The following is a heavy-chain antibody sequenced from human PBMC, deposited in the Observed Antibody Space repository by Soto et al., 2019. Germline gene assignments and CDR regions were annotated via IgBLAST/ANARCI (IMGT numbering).Heavy chain of an antibody. CDR3: ARDRCRGDTKWNVS. CDR1: AVIFNRSG. D-gene: IGHD1-20*01. CDR2: ITDSGVFQ. J-gene: IGHJ5*02. V-gene: IGHV3-23*01. Sequence: HPGGSLRLSCIVSAVIFNRSGIKWVRQAPGKGLEWVSIITDSGVFQYYAESVKGRFTISRDHSKNTVDLQMNSLRSEEAAVYYCARDRCRGDTKWNVSWGPGTLVTVSS.